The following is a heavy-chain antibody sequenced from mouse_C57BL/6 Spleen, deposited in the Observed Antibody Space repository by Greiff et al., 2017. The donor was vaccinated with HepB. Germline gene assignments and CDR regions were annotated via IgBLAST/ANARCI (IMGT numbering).Heavy chain of an antibody. Sequence: EVQVVESGGGLVKPGGSLKLSCAASGFTFSDYGMHWVRQAPEKGLEWVAYISSGSSTIYYADTVKGRFTISRDNAKNTLFLQMTSLRSEDTAMYDCARPSITTVVSFDYWGQGTTLTVSS. CDR1: GFTFSDYG. J-gene: IGHJ2*01. CDR3: ARPSITTVVSFDY. V-gene: IGHV5-17*01. CDR2: ISSGSSTI. D-gene: IGHD1-1*01.